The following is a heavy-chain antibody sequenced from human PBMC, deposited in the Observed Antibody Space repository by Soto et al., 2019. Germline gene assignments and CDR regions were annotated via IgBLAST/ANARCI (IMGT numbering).Heavy chain of an antibody. CDR1: GGSIRSGGYY. V-gene: IGHV4-31*03. Sequence: SETLSLTCTVSGGSIRSGGYYWSWVLHHQRPGLVWIGYIYYSGSTYYNPSLKSRVTISVDTSKNQFSLKLSSVTAADTAVYYCARVGVNYYDSSGYSNFDYWGQGTLVTVSS. CDR2: IYYSGST. D-gene: IGHD3-22*01. J-gene: IGHJ4*02. CDR3: ARVGVNYYDSSGYSNFDY.